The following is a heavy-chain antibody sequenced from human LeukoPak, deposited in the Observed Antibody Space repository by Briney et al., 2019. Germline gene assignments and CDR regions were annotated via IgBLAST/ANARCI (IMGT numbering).Heavy chain of an antibody. CDR3: AREGGYGKYYFDY. J-gene: IGHJ4*02. CDR1: GGSISSGDYY. Sequence: SEPLSLTCTVSGGSISSGDYYWNWIRQPPGKGLEWIGYIYYSGYTYYNPSLKSRVTISIDTSKNQFSLKLSSVTAADTAVYYCAREGGYGKYYFDYWGQGALVTVSS. CDR2: IYYSGYT. D-gene: IGHD3-16*01. V-gene: IGHV4-30-4*01.